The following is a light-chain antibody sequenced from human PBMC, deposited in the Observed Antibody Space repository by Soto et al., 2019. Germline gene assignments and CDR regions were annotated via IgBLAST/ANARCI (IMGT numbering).Light chain of an antibody. Sequence: QSALTQPASVSGSPGQSITISCTGTSSDVGGYNYVSWYQQHPGKAPKLIIYEVTRRPSGVPARFSGSKSGNTASLTVSGLQAEDESDYYCSSYSGSNTVLFGGGTKVAVL. CDR3: SSYSGSNTVL. J-gene: IGLJ2*01. V-gene: IGLV2-8*01. CDR2: EVT. CDR1: SSDVGGYNY.